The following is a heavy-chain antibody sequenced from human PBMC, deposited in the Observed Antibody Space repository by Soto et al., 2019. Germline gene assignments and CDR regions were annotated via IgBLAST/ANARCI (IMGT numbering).Heavy chain of an antibody. J-gene: IGHJ6*02. V-gene: IGHV3-49*03. D-gene: IGHD3-22*01. Sequence: GGSLRLSCTASGFTFFDYAMICFGHSPFKGLEWVGFIRSKAYGGTTEYAASVKGRFTISRDDSKSIAYLQMNSLKTEDTAVYYCTMIVVAAYWNYYYGMDVWGQGTTVTVSS. CDR1: GFTFFDYA. CDR3: TMIVVAAYWNYYYGMDV. CDR2: IRSKAYGGTT.